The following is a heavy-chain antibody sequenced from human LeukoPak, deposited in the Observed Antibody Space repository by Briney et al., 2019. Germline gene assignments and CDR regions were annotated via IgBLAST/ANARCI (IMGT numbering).Heavy chain of an antibody. CDR3: ARVAGYTTDWYGGGDDY. D-gene: IGHD6-19*01. CDR2: INIETGNP. CDR1: GYTFISYA. V-gene: IGHV7-4-1*02. J-gene: IGHJ4*02. Sequence: ASVKVSCKASGYTFISYALSWVRQAPGQGLEWMGWINIETGNPTYAQGFTGRFVFSLDTSVSTAYVQISSLKADDTAVYYCARVAGYTTDWYGGGDDYWGQGTLVTVSS.